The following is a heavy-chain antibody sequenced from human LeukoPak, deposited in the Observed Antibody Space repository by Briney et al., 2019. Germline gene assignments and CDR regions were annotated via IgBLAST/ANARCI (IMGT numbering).Heavy chain of an antibody. J-gene: IGHJ3*02. CDR1: GDSISSGDYY. Sequence: SGTLSLTCTVSGDSISSGDYYWSWIRQPAGKGLEWIGRISSSGSTNYNPSLKSRVTISVDTSKNQFSLKLSSVTAADTAVYFCARGPYSYDSSGAFDIWGQGTMVTVSA. CDR2: ISSSGST. CDR3: ARGPYSYDSSGAFDI. V-gene: IGHV4-61*02. D-gene: IGHD3-22*01.